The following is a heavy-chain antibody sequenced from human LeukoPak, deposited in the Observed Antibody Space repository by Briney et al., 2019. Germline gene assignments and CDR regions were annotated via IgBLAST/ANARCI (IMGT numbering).Heavy chain of an antibody. J-gene: IGHJ5*02. D-gene: IGHD1-1*01. CDR3: ARDKGGTGTNWFDP. CDR1: GFTFSSYW. V-gene: IGHV3-7*01. CDR2: IKQDGSEK. Sequence: PGGSLRLSCAASGFTFSSYWMSWVRQAPGKGLEWVANIKQDGSEKYYVDSVKGRFTISRDNAKNSLYLQMNSLRAEDTAVYYCARDKGGTGTNWFDPWGQGTLVTVPS.